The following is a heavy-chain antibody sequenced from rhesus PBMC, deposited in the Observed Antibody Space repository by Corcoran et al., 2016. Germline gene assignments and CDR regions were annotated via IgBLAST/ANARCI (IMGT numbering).Heavy chain of an antibody. CDR3: ATGVYSFDY. J-gene: IGHJ4*01. CDR2: VDPEDGEA. V-gene: IGHV1-111*01. CDR1: GYTFTDYD. Sequence: EVQLVQSGAEVKKPGASVKISCQASGYTFTDYDLHWVRPAPGKGLAWMGRVDPEDGEADYAQEFQDRVTITRDTSTDTAYMELSSLRSEDTAVYYCATGVYSFDYWGQGVLVTVSS. D-gene: IGHD3-16*01.